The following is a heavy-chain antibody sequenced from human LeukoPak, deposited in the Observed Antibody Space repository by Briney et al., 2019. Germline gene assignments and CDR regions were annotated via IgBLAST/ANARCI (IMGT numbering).Heavy chain of an antibody. CDR2: IYYSGST. J-gene: IGHJ4*02. D-gene: IGHD1-26*01. CDR1: GGSISTYY. CDR3: AREEALGSGSFDY. Sequence: SETLSLTCTVSGGSISTYYWSWIRQPPGKGLEWIGYIYYSGSTNYNPSLKSRVTISVDTSKNQFPLKLGSVTAADTAVYYCAREEALGSGSFDYWGQGTLVTVSS. V-gene: IGHV4-59*01.